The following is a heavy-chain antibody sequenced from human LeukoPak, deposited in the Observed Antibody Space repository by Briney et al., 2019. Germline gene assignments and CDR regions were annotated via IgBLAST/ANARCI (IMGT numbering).Heavy chain of an antibody. J-gene: IGHJ5*02. Sequence: GESLKISCKISGYRLTNNWIGWVRQVPGKGLEWMGLIYPGYSDAKYSPSFQGQVTLSVDTSISTAYLQLGGLRASDTAIYYCVRFALSSSLDHWGQGTLVTVSP. CDR3: VRFALSSSLDH. V-gene: IGHV5-51*01. D-gene: IGHD6-13*01. CDR2: IYPGYSDA. CDR1: GYRLTNNW.